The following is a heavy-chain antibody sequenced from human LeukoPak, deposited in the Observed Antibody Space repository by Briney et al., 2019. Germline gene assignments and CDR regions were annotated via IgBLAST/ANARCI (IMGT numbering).Heavy chain of an antibody. V-gene: IGHV3-23*01. D-gene: IGHD4-17*01. CDR1: GFTFTSYA. CDR2: VSGSGAGT. J-gene: IGHJ4*02. CDR3: AKERLGGNYGDYAVDY. Sequence: GGPLRLSCAASGFTFTSYAMSGVRQAPGKGLEWVSSVSGSGAGTYYAHSVKGRFTISRDNSKKTLDLHMDSLRAEDTAVYYCAKERLGGNYGDYAVDYWGQGTMVTVSS.